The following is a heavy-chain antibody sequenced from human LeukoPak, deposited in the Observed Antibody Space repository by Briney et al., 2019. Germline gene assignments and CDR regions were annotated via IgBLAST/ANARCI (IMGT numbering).Heavy chain of an antibody. D-gene: IGHD3-16*02. CDR1: GGSFSGYY. J-gene: IGHJ5*02. CDR3: ARGPYDYVWGSYRYSSWFDP. Sequence: PSETLSLTCAVYGGSFSGYYWSWIRQPPGKGLEWIGEINHSGSTNYNPSLKSRVTISVDTSKNQFPLKLSSVTAADTAVYYCARGPYDYVWGSYRYSSWFDPWGQGTLVTVSS. V-gene: IGHV4-34*01. CDR2: INHSGST.